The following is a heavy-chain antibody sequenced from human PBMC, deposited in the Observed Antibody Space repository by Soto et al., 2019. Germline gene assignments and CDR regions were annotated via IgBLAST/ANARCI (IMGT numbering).Heavy chain of an antibody. CDR1: GFTFIGYN. V-gene: IGHV3-21*06. CDR2: ISTSSIEI. D-gene: IGHD4-17*01. CDR3: ATIGDHDGFDV. J-gene: IGHJ3*01. Sequence: EVQLVESGGGLVMPEESLRLSCAASGFTFIGYNMKWVRQAPGKGLEWVASISTSSIEIFYSDLVRGRFTIFRDNARNSLYLQMNSLRAADTAVYYCATIGDHDGFDVWGQGTTVTVSS.